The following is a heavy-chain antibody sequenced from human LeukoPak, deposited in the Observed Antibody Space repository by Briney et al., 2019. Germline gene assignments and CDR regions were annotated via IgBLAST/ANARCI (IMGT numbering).Heavy chain of an antibody. CDR2: IYYSGST. J-gene: IGHJ4*02. CDR1: GGSISSSSYY. Sequence: PSETLSLTCTVSGGSISSSSYYWGWIRQPPGKGLEWIGSIYYSGSTYYNPSLKSRVTISVDTSKNQFSLKLSSVTAADTAVYYCARGPRFLEWLFFDYWGQGTLVTVSS. V-gene: IGHV4-39*07. CDR3: ARGPRFLEWLFFDY. D-gene: IGHD3-3*01.